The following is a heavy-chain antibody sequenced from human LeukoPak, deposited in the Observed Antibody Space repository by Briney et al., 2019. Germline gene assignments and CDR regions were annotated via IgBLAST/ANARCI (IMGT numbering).Heavy chain of an antibody. Sequence: NTSETLSLTCTVSGGSISSGDYYWSWIRQPPGKGLEWIGYIYYSGSTYYNPSLKSRVTISVDTSKNQFSLKLSSVTAADTAVYYCARAPANYYDSSGLDYWGQGTLVTVSS. V-gene: IGHV4-30-4*01. CDR3: ARAPANYYDSSGLDY. J-gene: IGHJ4*02. CDR2: IYYSGST. CDR1: GGSISSGDYY. D-gene: IGHD3-22*01.